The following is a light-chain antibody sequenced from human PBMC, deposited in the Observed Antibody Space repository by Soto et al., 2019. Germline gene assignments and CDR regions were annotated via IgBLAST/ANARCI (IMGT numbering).Light chain of an antibody. J-gene: IGLJ3*02. V-gene: IGLV2-8*01. CDR1: SSDVGGYNY. Sequence: QSALTQPPSASGSPGQSVTISCTGTSSDVGGYNYVSWYQHHPGKAPKLIIYEVTNRPSGVPDRFSGSKSGNTASLTVSGLQAEDEADYYFSSYAGINNVLFGGGTKLTVL. CDR3: SSYAGINNVL. CDR2: EVT.